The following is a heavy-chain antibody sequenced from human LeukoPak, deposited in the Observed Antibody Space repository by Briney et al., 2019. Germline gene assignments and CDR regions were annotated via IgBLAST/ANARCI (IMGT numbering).Heavy chain of an antibody. D-gene: IGHD3-10*01. J-gene: IGHJ3*02. CDR1: GYTFTSYD. CDR3: ARYRVVRGVIDAFDI. V-gene: IGHV1-69*13. CDR2: IIPIFGTA. Sequence: ASVKVSCKASGYTFTSYDINWVRQAPGQGLEWMGGIIPIFGTANYAQKFQGRVTITADESTSTAYMELSSLRSEDTAVYYCARYRVVRGVIDAFDIWGQGTMVTVSS.